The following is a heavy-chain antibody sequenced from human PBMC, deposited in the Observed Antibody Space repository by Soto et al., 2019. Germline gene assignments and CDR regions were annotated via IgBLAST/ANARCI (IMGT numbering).Heavy chain of an antibody. J-gene: IGHJ4*02. V-gene: IGHV4-34*01. CDR1: GGSFSGYY. Sequence: QVQLQQWGAGLLKPSETLSLTCAVYGGSFSGYYWSWIRQPPGKGLEWIGEINHSGSTNYNPSLKSRVPISVDTSKNHFSLKLSSVTAAATAVYYCARLEGYSGYDFLWGQGTLVTVSS. D-gene: IGHD5-12*01. CDR3: ARLEGYSGYDFL. CDR2: INHSGST.